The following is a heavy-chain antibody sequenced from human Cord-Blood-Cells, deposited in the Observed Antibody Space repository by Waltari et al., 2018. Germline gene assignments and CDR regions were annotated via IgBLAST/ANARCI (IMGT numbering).Heavy chain of an antibody. CDR2: ISAYNGNT. D-gene: IGHD3-9*01. CDR1: GYTFTSYG. CDR3: ARIGYYDILTGYYNAFDI. Sequence: QVQLVQSGAEVKKSGASVKVSCKASGYTFTSYGISWVRQAPGQGLEWMGWISAYNGNTNHAQKLQGRVTMTTDTSTSTAYMELRSLRSDDTAVYYCARIGYYDILTGYYNAFDIWGQGTMVTVSS. J-gene: IGHJ3*02. V-gene: IGHV1-18*01.